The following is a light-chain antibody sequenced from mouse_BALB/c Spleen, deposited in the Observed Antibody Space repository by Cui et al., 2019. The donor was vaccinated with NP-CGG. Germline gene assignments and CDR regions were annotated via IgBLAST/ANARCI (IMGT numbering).Light chain of an antibody. Sequence: AVVTQEYAPPTSPGEIVTLTCRSITGAGSIINYANWVQEKPDHLFTGLIGGTNNRAPGVPARFSGSLIGDKAALTITGAQTEDEAIYFCALWYSNHWVFGGGTKLTVL. CDR2: GTN. V-gene: IGLV1*01. CDR1: TGAGSIINY. CDR3: ALWYSNHWV. J-gene: IGLJ1*01.